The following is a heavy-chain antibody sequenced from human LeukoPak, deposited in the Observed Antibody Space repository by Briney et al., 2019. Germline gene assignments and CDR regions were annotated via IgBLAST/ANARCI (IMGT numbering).Heavy chain of an antibody. J-gene: IGHJ4*02. D-gene: IGHD3-22*01. CDR1: GYTFTGYY. V-gene: IGHV1-2*06. CDR3: ARVGPVPYYYDSSGYYMYYFDY. Sequence: EASVKVSCKASGYTFTGYYMHWVRQAPGQGLEWMGRINPNSGGTNYAQKFQGRVTMTRDTSISTAYMELSRLRSDDTAVYYCARVGPVPYYYDSSGYYMYYFDYWGQGTLVTVSS. CDR2: INPNSGGT.